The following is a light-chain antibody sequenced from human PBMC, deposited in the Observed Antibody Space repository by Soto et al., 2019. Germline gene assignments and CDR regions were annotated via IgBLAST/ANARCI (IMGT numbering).Light chain of an antibody. CDR2: EVS. CDR1: SSDVGGYNH. CDR3: CSYRSDISVV. Sequence: QSVLTQPASVSGSPGQSITISCTGTSSDVGGYNHVSWYQQHPGKAPKLMIYEVSNRPSGVSDRFSGSKSGTTASLTISRLQAEDEADYYCCSYRSDISVVFGGGTQLTVL. V-gene: IGLV2-14*03. J-gene: IGLJ2*01.